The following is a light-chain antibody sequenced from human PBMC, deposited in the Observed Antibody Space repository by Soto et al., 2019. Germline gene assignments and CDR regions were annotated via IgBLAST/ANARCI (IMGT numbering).Light chain of an antibody. CDR1: SSDVGGYNF. CDR2: NVI. V-gene: IGLV2-11*01. CDR3: CSYAGSYTYV. J-gene: IGLJ1*01. Sequence: QSALTQPRSVSGSPGQSVTISCTGTSSDVGGYNFVSWYQHHPGKAPKLMIYNVIKRPSGVPDRFSASKSGNTASLTISWLQAEDEADYYCCSYAGSYTYVFGTGTKLTVL.